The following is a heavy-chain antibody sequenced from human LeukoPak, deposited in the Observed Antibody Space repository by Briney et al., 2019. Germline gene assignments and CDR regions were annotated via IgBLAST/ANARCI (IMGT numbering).Heavy chain of an antibody. J-gene: IGHJ3*02. CDR2: ISGSGGST. CDR1: GFTFSSYA. Sequence: HSGGSLRLSCAASGFTFSSYAMSWVRQAPGKGLEWVSAISGSGGSTYYADSVKGRFTISRDNSKNTLYLQMNSLRAEDTAVYYCAKVSSYDSSGYDAFDIWGQGTMVTVSS. V-gene: IGHV3-23*01. CDR3: AKVSSYDSSGYDAFDI. D-gene: IGHD3-22*01.